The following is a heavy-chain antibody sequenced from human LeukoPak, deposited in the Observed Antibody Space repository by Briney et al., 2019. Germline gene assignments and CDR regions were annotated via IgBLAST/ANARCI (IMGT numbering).Heavy chain of an antibody. V-gene: IGHV3-66*01. CDR1: GLTVSTNY. D-gene: IGHD3-22*01. CDR2: IYSGGST. Sequence: GGSLRLSCAASGLTVSTNYMSWVRQAPGKGLEWVSVIYSGGSTYYADSVRGRFTISRDNSKNTLYLQMNSLRAEDTAVYYCARDYPYYYDSSGYYSFDYWGQGTLVTVSS. CDR3: ARDYPYYYDSSGYYSFDY. J-gene: IGHJ4*02.